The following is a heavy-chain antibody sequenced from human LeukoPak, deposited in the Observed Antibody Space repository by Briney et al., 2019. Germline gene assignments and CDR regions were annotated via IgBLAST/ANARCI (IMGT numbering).Heavy chain of an antibody. J-gene: IGHJ5*02. Sequence: GGSLRLSCAASGFTFSSYEMNWVRQAPGKGLEWVAYISSSGSTIYYADSVKGRFTISRDNAKNSLYLQMDSLRAEDTAVYYCARDYGVRSYGYTWFAPWGQGTLVTVSS. V-gene: IGHV3-48*03. CDR2: ISSSGSTI. CDR1: GFTFSSYE. CDR3: ARDYGVRSYGYTWFAP. D-gene: IGHD5-18*01.